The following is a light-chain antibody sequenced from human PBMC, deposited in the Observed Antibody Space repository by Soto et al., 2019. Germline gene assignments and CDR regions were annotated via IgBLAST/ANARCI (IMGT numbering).Light chain of an antibody. CDR3: SSYTSSSTPWV. V-gene: IGLV2-14*01. CDR1: SSDVGGYNY. Sequence: QSVLTQPASVSGSPGQSITISCTGTSSDVGGYNYVSWYQQHPGKAPKLMIYEVSNRPSGVSHRFSGSKSGNTASLTISGLXAEDEADYYCSSYTSSSTPWVFGTGTKVTVL. J-gene: IGLJ1*01. CDR2: EVS.